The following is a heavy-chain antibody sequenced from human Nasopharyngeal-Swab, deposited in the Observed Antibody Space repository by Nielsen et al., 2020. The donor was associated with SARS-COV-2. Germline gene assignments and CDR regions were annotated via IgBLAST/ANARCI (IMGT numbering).Heavy chain of an antibody. CDR2: ICSGGTT. Sequence: VRQMPGKGLEWIGSICSGGTTYYNASLKSRVTTSVDTSKSQFSLKLPSVTAADTAMYYCARQRNHVFDIWGQGTMVTASS. V-gene: IGHV4-39*01. CDR3: ARQRNHVFDI. J-gene: IGHJ3*02.